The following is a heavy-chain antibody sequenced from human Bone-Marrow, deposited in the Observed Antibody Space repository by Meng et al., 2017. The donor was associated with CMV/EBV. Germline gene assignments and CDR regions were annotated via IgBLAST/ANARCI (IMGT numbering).Heavy chain of an antibody. CDR3: ARVKYQLLQFDY. CDR1: GGSVSSATYY. J-gene: IGHJ4*02. CDR2: IYYSGST. D-gene: IGHD2-2*01. Sequence: SETMSLNCTVSGGSVSSATYYWSWIRQPPGKGLEWIGYIYYSGSTNYNPSLKSRVTISVDKSKNQFSLKLSSVTAADTAVYYCARVKYQLLQFDYWGQGTRVTVSS. V-gene: IGHV4-61*01.